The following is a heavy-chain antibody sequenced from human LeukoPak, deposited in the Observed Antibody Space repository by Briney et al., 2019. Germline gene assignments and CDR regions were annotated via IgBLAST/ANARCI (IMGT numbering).Heavy chain of an antibody. CDR3: ARDGGIVGATIDY. CDR2: IYYSGST. V-gene: IGHV4-59*01. CDR1: GGSISSYY. D-gene: IGHD1-26*01. Sequence: PSETLSLTCTVSGGSISSYYWSWIRQPPGKGLEWIGYIYYSGSTNYNPSLKSRVTISVDTSKNQFSLKLSSVTAADTAVYYCARDGGIVGATIDYWGQGTLVTVSS. J-gene: IGHJ4*02.